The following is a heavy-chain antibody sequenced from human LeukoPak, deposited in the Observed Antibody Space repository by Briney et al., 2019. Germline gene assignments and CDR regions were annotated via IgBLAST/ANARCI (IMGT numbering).Heavy chain of an antibody. D-gene: IGHD3-22*01. J-gene: IGHJ4*02. V-gene: IGHV3-33*06. Sequence: GGSLRLSCAASGFTFSSYGMHCVRQAPGKGLEWVAVIWYDGSNKYYADSVKGRFTISRDNSKNTLYRQMNSLRAEDTAVSYCAKDGPIDSSGYADYWGQGTLVTVSS. CDR1: GFTFSSYG. CDR2: IWYDGSNK. CDR3: AKDGPIDSSGYADY.